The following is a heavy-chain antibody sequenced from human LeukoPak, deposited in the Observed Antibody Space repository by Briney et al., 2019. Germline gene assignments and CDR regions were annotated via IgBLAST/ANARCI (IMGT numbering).Heavy chain of an antibody. CDR3: AKGRYCSGGNCYPNNWFDC. D-gene: IGHD2-15*01. CDR2: IYYSGST. Sequence: SETLSLTCTVSGGSISSSSYYWGWIRQPPGKGLEWIGSIYYSGSTYYNPSLKSRVTISVDTSKNQFSLKLSSVTAADTAVYYCAKGRYCSGGNCYPNNWFDCWGQGTLVTVSS. J-gene: IGHJ5*01. V-gene: IGHV4-39*07. CDR1: GGSISSSSYY.